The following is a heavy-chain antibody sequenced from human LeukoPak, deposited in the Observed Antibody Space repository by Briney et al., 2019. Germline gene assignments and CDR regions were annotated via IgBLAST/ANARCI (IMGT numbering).Heavy chain of an antibody. D-gene: IGHD3-22*01. CDR1: GYTFTGYY. V-gene: IGHV1-2*02. CDR3: ARDGVGYYDSSGYYYFQH. Sequence: GASVKVSRKASGYTFTGYYMHWVRQAPGQGLEWMGWINPNSGGTNYAQKFQGRVTMTRDTSISTAYMELSRLRSDDTAVYYCARDGVGYYDSSGYYYFQHWGQGTLATVSS. CDR2: INPNSGGT. J-gene: IGHJ1*01.